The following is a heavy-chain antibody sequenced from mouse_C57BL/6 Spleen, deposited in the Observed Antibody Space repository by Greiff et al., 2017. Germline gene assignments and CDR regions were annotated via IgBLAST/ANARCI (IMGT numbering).Heavy chain of an antibody. CDR2: ISSGGSYT. D-gene: IGHD3-2*02. J-gene: IGHJ4*01. CDR1: GFTFSSYG. Sequence: EVKVVESGGDLVKPGGSLKLSCAASGFTFSSYGMSWVRQTPDKRLEWVATISSGGSYTYYPDSVKGRFTISRDNAKNTLYLQMSSLKSEDTAMYYCARQDSSGYVDYAMDYWGQGTSVTVSS. CDR3: ARQDSSGYVDYAMDY. V-gene: IGHV5-6*01.